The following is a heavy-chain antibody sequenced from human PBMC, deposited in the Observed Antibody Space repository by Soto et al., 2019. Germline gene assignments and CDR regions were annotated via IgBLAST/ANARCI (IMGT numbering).Heavy chain of an antibody. Sequence: PGGSLRLACAASGFTFSNYWMHWVRQAPGKGLVWVSRTNSDGSGTSYANSVKGRFTVSRDNAKNTLSLQMNSLRVDDTAIYYCARVYCAGTSCSYYFDHWGQGTPVTVSS. CDR1: GFTFSNYW. J-gene: IGHJ4*02. D-gene: IGHD2-2*01. V-gene: IGHV3-74*01. CDR3: ARVYCAGTSCSYYFDH. CDR2: TNSDGSGT.